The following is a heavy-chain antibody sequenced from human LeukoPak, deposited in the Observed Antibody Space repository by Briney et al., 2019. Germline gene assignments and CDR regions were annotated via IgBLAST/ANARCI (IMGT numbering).Heavy chain of an antibody. J-gene: IGHJ5*02. V-gene: IGHV5-51*01. CDR1: GCSFTSYW. Sequence: GESLKISCKGSGCSFTSYWIGWVRQMPGKGLEWMGIIYPGDSDTRYSPSFQGQVTISADKSISTAYLQWSSLKASDTAMYYCARLSRIAAAGQNWFDPWGQGTLVTVSS. CDR2: IYPGDSDT. CDR3: ARLSRIAAAGQNWFDP. D-gene: IGHD6-13*01.